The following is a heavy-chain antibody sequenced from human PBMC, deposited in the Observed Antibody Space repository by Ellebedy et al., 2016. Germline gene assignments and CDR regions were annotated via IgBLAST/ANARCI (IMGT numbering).Heavy chain of an antibody. D-gene: IGHD5-18*01. CDR2: IKGDGNEI. Sequence: GGSLRLSCAASGFTFSGYWMTWVRQAPGKGLEWVANIKGDGNEINYADSVRGRFTISRDNAKNSLYLQMDSLRAEDTAIYYCAREVYTYGHLDYWGQGTLLTVSS. CDR1: GFTFSGYW. V-gene: IGHV3-7*03. J-gene: IGHJ4*02. CDR3: AREVYTYGHLDY.